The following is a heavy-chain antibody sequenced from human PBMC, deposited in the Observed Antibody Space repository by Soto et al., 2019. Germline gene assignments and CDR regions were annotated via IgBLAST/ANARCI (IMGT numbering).Heavy chain of an antibody. CDR2: INHSGST. CDR3: ARGGITICGKNYGMDV. D-gene: IGHD3-9*01. CDR1: GGSFSGYY. J-gene: IGHJ6*02. Sequence: PSETLSLTCAVYGGSFSGYYWSWIRQPPGKGLEWIGEINHSGSTNYNPSLKSRVTISVDTSKNQFSLKLSSVTAADTAVYYCARGGITICGKNYGMDVWGQGTTVTVSS. V-gene: IGHV4-34*01.